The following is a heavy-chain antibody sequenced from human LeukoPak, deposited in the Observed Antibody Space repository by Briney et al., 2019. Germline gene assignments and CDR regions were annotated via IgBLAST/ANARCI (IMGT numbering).Heavy chain of an antibody. D-gene: IGHD3-10*01. V-gene: IGHV1-46*01. J-gene: IGHJ6*02. CDR3: AREGSLYYYYYGMDV. CDR1: GNTFTNSN. Sequence: ASVKVSCKASGNTFTNSNIHWVRQAPGEGLEWMGIINTGAGGTNYAQKFQGRVTMTRDTSISTAYMELSRLRSDDTAVYYCAREGSLYYYYYGMDVWGQGTTVTVSS. CDR2: INTGAGGT.